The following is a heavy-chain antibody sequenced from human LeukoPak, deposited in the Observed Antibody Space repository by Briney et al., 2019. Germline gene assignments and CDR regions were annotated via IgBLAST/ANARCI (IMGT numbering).Heavy chain of an antibody. CDR2: IYYSGST. D-gene: IGHD5-24*01. Sequence: SETLSLTCTVSGGSISSYYWSWIRQPPGKGLEWIGYIYYSGSTKHNPSLKSRVSISVDTSKNQFSLKLSSVTAADTAVYYCARGAGAGYNLQPFDYWGQGTLVTVPS. CDR3: ARGAGAGYNLQPFDY. V-gene: IGHV4-59*08. J-gene: IGHJ4*02. CDR1: GGSISSYY.